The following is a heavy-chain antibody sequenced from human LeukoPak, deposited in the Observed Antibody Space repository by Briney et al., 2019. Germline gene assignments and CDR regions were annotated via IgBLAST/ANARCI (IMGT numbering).Heavy chain of an antibody. D-gene: IGHD3-16*01. V-gene: IGHV3-23*01. CDR2: ISGSGGST. CDR3: ARVLSGRGSLYSYYYYMDV. Sequence: GGSLRLSCAASGFTFSRYGMSWVRQAPGKGLEWVSAISGSGGSTYYADSVKGRFTISRDNSKNTLYLQMNSLRAEDTAVYYCARVLSGRGSLYSYYYYMDVWGKGTTVTISS. J-gene: IGHJ6*03. CDR1: GFTFSRYG.